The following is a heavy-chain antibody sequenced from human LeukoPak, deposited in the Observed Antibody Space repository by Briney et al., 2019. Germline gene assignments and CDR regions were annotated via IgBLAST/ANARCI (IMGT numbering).Heavy chain of an antibody. CDR1: GYTFTGYY. Sequence: ASVKVSCKASGYTFTGYYMHWVRQAPGQGLEWMGWINPNSGGTNYAQKFQGRVTTTRDTSISTAYMELSRLRSDDTAVYYCAYGSGSYYQPPFDYWGQGILVTVSS. CDR3: AYGSGSYYQPPFDY. J-gene: IGHJ4*02. V-gene: IGHV1-2*02. D-gene: IGHD3-10*01. CDR2: INPNSGGT.